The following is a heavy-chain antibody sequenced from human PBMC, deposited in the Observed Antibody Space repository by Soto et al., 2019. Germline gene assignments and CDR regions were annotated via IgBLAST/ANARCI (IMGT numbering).Heavy chain of an antibody. CDR3: ARGYTAMVNFDY. CDR2: IYYSGST. CDR1: GGSISSGGYY. V-gene: IGHV4-31*03. Sequence: PSETLSLTCTVSGGSISSGGYYWSWIRQHPGKGLEWIGYIYYSGSTYYNPSLKSRVTISVDTSKNQFSLKLSSVTAADTAVYYCARGYTAMVNFDYWGQGTLVTVSS. D-gene: IGHD5-18*01. J-gene: IGHJ4*02.